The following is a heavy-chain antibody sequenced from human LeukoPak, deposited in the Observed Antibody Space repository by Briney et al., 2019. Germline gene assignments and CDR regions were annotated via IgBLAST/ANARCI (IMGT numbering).Heavy chain of an antibody. J-gene: IGHJ4*02. Sequence: ASVKVSCKASGCTFTSYYMHWVRQAPGQGLEWMGIINPSGGSTSYAQKFQGRVTMTRDTSTSTVYMELSSLRSEDTAVYYCARATSPSWYSSTLFDYWGQGTLVTVSS. D-gene: IGHD6-13*01. CDR2: INPSGGST. CDR1: GCTFTSYY. V-gene: IGHV1-46*01. CDR3: ARATSPSWYSSTLFDY.